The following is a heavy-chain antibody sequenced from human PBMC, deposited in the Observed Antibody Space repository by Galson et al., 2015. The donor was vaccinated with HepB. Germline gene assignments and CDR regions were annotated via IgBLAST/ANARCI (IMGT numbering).Heavy chain of an antibody. CDR1: GFSLSTSGVG. V-gene: IGHV2-5*02. Sequence: PALVKPTQTLTLTCTFSGFSLSTSGVGVGWIRQPPGKALEWLALIYWDDDKRYSPSLKSRLTITKDTSKNQVVLTMTNMDPVDTATYYCAHRGYYDSSGYSPGSEYFQHWGQGTLVTVSS. D-gene: IGHD3-22*01. CDR2: IYWDDDK. J-gene: IGHJ1*01. CDR3: AHRGYYDSSGYSPGSEYFQH.